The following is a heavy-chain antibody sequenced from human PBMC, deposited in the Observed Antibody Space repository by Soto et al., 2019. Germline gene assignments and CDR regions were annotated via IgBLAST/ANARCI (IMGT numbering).Heavy chain of an antibody. CDR1: GGTFSSYA. CDR2: IIPIFGTA. D-gene: IGHD4-4*01. Sequence: QVQLVQSGAEVKKPGSSVKVSCKASGGTFSSYAISWVRQAPGQGLEWMGGIIPIFGTANYAQKFEGRVTITVDESTSTAYMGLSSLRSEGTAVYYCAYGPTTVCWREGICPNWFDPWGQGTLVTVSS. V-gene: IGHV1-69*01. J-gene: IGHJ5*02. CDR3: AYGPTTVCWREGICPNWFDP.